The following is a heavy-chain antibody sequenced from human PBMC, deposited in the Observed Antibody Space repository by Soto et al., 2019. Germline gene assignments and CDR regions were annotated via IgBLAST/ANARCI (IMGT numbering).Heavy chain of an antibody. J-gene: IGHJ5*02. V-gene: IGHV2-5*02. CDR2: IYWDDDK. D-gene: IGHD3-10*01. CDR3: APRLRDYGLGRERAHYFDP. CDR1: GFSLSTTGVG. Sequence: QITLKESGPPLVRPTQTLTLTCTFSGFSLSTTGVGVGWIRQPPGKALEWLALIYWDDDKRYSPSLKSRLTITKDTSKNEVILTMTNMDPVDTATYYCAPRLRDYGLGRERAHYFDPWGQGTLVTVSS.